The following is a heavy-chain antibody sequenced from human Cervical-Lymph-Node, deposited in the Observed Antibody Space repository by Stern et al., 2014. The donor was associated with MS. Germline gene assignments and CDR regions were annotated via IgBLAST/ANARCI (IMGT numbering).Heavy chain of an antibody. Sequence: QDQLVQYGAEVKKPGASVKVSCKVSGYPFTEYYMHWVRQAPGQGLEWMGGVDPDGGETIYAQKFQGRVSMTDDASTETAYMDLSSLTSEDTAVYYCAAAPLAYYYDTSAYYNNYWGQGTLVTVSS. J-gene: IGHJ4*02. CDR1: GYPFTEYY. CDR2: VDPDGGET. D-gene: IGHD3-22*01. CDR3: AAAPLAYYYDTSAYYNNY. V-gene: IGHV1-24*01.